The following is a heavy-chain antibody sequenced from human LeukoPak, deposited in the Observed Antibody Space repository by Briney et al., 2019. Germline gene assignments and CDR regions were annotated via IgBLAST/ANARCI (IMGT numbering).Heavy chain of an antibody. CDR3: AKEYGSGSYSDFDY. CDR2: ISSSGGRT. D-gene: IGHD3-10*01. CDR1: GFTFSSYA. V-gene: IGHV3-23*01. Sequence: GGSLRLSCAASGFTFSSYAVTWVRRAPGKGLEWVSTISSSGGRTDYADSVKGRFIISRDNSKNTLYLQMNSLRAEDTAVYYCAKEYGSGSYSDFDYWGQGTLVTVSS. J-gene: IGHJ4*02.